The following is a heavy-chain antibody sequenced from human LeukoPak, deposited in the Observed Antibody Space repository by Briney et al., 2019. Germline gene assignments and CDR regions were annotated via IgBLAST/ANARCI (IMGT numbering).Heavy chain of an antibody. D-gene: IGHD6-19*01. V-gene: IGHV1-2*02. J-gene: IGHJ6*03. CDR1: GYTFTSYA. CDR2: INPNSGGT. Sequence: ASVKVSCKASGYTFTSYAMNWVRQAPGQGLEWMGWINPNSGGTNYAQKFQGRVTMTRDTSISTAYMELSRLRSDDTAVYYCARDGGSGWYYYYYYMDVWGKGTTVTVSS. CDR3: ARDGGSGWYYYYYYMDV.